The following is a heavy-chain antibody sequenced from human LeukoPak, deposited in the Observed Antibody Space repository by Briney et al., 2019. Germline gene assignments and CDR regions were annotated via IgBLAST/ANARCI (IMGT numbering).Heavy chain of an antibody. CDR3: AKAPVASCRGAFCYPFDS. Sequence: GGSLRLSCAASGFTFSYYGMHWVRQAPGKGLEWVAFIRYDGSNKYYADSVRGRFTISRDNSRNTMYLQMNSLRVEDAAVYYCAKAPVASCRGAFCYPFDSWGQGTLVTVSS. V-gene: IGHV3-30*02. CDR2: IRYDGSNK. J-gene: IGHJ4*02. D-gene: IGHD2-15*01. CDR1: GFTFSYYG.